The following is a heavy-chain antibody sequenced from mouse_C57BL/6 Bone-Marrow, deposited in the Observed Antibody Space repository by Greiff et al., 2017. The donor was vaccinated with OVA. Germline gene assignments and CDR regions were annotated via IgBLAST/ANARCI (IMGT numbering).Heavy chain of an antibody. CDR1: GYSITSDY. J-gene: IGHJ1*03. D-gene: IGHD1-1*01. CDR3: ARYRPIYYYGSSYLWYFDV. Sequence: EVQVVESGPGLAKPSQTLSLTCSVTGYSITSDYWKWIRKFPGNKLEYMGYISYSGSTYYNPSPKSRLTITRDTSKNQYYLQLNSVTTEDTATYYCARYRPIYYYGSSYLWYFDVWGTGTTVTVSS. CDR2: ISYSGST. V-gene: IGHV3-8*01.